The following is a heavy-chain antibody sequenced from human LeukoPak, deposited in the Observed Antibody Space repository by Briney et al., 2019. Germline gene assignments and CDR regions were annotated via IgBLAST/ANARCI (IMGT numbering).Heavy chain of an antibody. V-gene: IGHV4-39*07. J-gene: IGHJ4*02. CDR1: GGSISSSSYY. D-gene: IGHD3-22*01. Sequence: PSETLSLTCTVSGGSISSSSYYWGWIRQPPGKGLEWIGSIYYSGSTYYNPSLKSRVTISVDTSKNQFSLKLSSVTAADAAVYYCARDEKDSSGFLGLIDYWGQGTLVTVSS. CDR2: IYYSGST. CDR3: ARDEKDSSGFLGLIDY.